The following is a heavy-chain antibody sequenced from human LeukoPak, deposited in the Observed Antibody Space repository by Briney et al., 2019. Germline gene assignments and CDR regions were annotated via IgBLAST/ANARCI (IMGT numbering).Heavy chain of an antibody. CDR1: GFTFSSYA. Sequence: PGGSLRLSCAASGFTFSSYAMSWVRQAPGKGLEWVSTISGGGGGIYYADSVKGRFTISRDNSKNTLFLQMNSLRAEDTAVYYCAKDKTGNSYNWFDPWGQGTLVTVSS. CDR2: ISGGGGGI. V-gene: IGHV3-23*01. J-gene: IGHJ5*02. CDR3: AKDKTGNSYNWFDP. D-gene: IGHD4-23*01.